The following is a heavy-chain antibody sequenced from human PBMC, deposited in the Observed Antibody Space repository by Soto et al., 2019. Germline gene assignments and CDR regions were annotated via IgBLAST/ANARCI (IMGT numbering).Heavy chain of an antibody. D-gene: IGHD3-16*02. J-gene: IGHJ4*02. CDR3: ARGPTYYDYVWGSYRRYFDY. CDR2: INHSGST. CDR1: GGTFSGYD. Sequence: SVTLALTCAVYGGTFSGYDGSWIRKKPGKGLDWIGEINHSGSTNYNPSLKSRVTISVDTSRNQFSLKLSSVTAADTAVYYCARGPTYYDYVWGSYRRYFDYWGQGTLVTVSS. V-gene: IGHV4-34*01.